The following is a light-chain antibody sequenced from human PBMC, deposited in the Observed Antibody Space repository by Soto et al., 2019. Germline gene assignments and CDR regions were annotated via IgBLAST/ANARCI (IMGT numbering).Light chain of an antibody. V-gene: IGKV3-20*01. J-gene: IGKJ4*01. Sequence: ETVLTQSPGTLSLSPGERATLSCRASQSVSSNYLAWYRQKPGQAPRLLIYGASSRATGISDRFSGSGSGTDFTLTISRLEPEDFAVYYCQQYATSPLTFGGGTRVEIK. CDR3: QQYATSPLT. CDR2: GAS. CDR1: QSVSSNY.